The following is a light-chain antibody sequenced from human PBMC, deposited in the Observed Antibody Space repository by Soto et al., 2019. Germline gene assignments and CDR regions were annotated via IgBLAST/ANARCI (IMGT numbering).Light chain of an antibody. CDR1: QSVLYSSNNKNY. CDR3: QQYYSTPLT. Sequence: DIQMTQSPSSLAVSLGERATINCKSSQSVLYSSNNKNYLAWYQQKPGQPPKLLIYWASTRESGVPARFSGSGSGTDFTLTISSLQAEDVAVYYCQQYYSTPLTFGQGTRLEIK. CDR2: WAS. V-gene: IGKV4-1*01. J-gene: IGKJ5*01.